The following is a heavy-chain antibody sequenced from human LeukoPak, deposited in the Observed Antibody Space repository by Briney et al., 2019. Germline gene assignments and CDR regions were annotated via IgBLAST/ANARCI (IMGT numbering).Heavy chain of an antibody. J-gene: IGHJ4*02. CDR3: ARYGSGTYPRFDY. Sequence: SETLSLTCTVSGGSISGYYWSWIRQPLGKGLEWIGYIYYSGSTNYNPSLQSRVTISVDTSKNQFSLNLSSVTAADTAVYYCARYGSGTYPRFDYWGRGTLVTVSS. D-gene: IGHD3-10*01. V-gene: IGHV4-59*08. CDR2: IYYSGST. CDR1: GGSISGYY.